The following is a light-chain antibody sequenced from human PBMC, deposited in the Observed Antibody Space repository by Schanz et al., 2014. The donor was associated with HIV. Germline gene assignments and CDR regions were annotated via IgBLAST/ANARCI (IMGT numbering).Light chain of an antibody. J-gene: IGLJ1*01. CDR2: GVT. CDR3: SSYSSESSPYV. Sequence: QSALTQPASVSGSPGQSITISCSGTSSDIGGSDYPSWYQQHPGRAPKVLIYGVTDRPSGVLHRFSGSKSGTSASLAITGLQPGDEADYYCSSYSSESSPYVFGTGTKLTVL. CDR1: SSDIGGSDY. V-gene: IGLV2-14*03.